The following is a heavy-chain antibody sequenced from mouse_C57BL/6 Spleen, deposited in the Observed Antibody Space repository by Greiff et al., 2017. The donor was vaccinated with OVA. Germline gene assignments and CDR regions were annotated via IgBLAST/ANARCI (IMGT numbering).Heavy chain of an antibody. CDR3: ARYYYGTLWYFDV. J-gene: IGHJ1*03. CDR1: GYAFSSYW. Sequence: VQLQQSGAELVKPGASVKISCKASGYAFSSYWMNWVKQRPGKGLEWIGQIYPGDGDTNYNGKFKGKATLTADKSSSTAYMQLSSLTSEDSAVYFCARYYYGTLWYFDVWGTGTTVTVSS. V-gene: IGHV1-80*01. CDR2: IYPGDGDT. D-gene: IGHD1-1*01.